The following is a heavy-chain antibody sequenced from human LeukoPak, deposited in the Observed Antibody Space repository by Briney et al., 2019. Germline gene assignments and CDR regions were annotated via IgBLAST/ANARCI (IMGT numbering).Heavy chain of an antibody. Sequence: GGSLRLSCAASGFSLSDSYMIWIRQAPGKGLECVAYIGPRTSIVYADSVKGRFTISRGNAKNSLFLQMNSLRAEDTAVYYCARYARLPDSWGQGTLVTVSS. CDR2: IGPRTSIV. CDR3: ARYARLPDS. J-gene: IGHJ4*02. D-gene: IGHD6-25*01. V-gene: IGHV3-11*01. CDR1: GFSLSDSY.